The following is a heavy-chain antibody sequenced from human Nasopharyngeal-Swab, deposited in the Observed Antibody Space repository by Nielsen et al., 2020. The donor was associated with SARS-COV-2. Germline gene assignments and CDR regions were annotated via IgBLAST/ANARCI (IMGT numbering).Heavy chain of an antibody. J-gene: IGHJ4*02. V-gene: IGHV3-11*03. CDR3: ATSLQKDYFDY. Sequence: GESLKISCAAFGFTFSDYYMSWIRQAPGKGLEWVSYISSSSSYTNYADSVKGRFTISRDNAKNSLYLQMNSLRAEDTAVYYCATSLQKDYFDYWGQGTLVTVSS. D-gene: IGHD3-10*01. CDR2: ISSSSSYT. CDR1: GFTFSDYY.